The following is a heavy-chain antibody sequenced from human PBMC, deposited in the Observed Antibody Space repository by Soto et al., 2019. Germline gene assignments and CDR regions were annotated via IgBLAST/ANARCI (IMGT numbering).Heavy chain of an antibody. Sequence: PSETLSLTCVVSGGSISSSNWWSWVRQSPGKGLEWIGEIYHTGITNYNPSLKSRVNISVDKSNNQFSLMLRSVTAADTAVYYCATLPPRIVVVVTPIPTSGQGTLVTVSS. V-gene: IGHV4-4*02. J-gene: IGHJ5*02. D-gene: IGHD2-8*02. CDR3: ATLPPRIVVVVTPIPT. CDR1: GGSISSSNW. CDR2: IYHTGIT.